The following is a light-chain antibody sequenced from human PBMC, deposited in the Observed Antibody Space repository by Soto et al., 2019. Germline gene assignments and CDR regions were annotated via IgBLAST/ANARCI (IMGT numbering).Light chain of an antibody. CDR1: QRVSSRV. J-gene: IGKJ1*01. V-gene: IGKV3-20*01. CDR3: QQFGYSLWT. Sequence: VLTQSPDTLSLSPGERATLSCRASQRVSSRVFAWYQQKPAQAPRLLIYGTSTRAAGLPDRFSGAGSGTDFTLTISRLEHDDFAVYYCQQFGYSLWTFGQGTKVEI. CDR2: GTS.